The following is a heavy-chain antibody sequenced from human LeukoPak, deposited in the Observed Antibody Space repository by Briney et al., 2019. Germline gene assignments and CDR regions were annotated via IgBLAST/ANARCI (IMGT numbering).Heavy chain of an antibody. CDR2: IGGSGGNT. CDR1: GFIFSSYS. J-gene: IGHJ4*02. Sequence: PGGSLRLSCAASGFIFSSYSMSWVRQAPGKGLEWVSAIGGSGGNTYYADSVKGRFTISRDNSKNTLYLQMNSLRAEDTAVYYCAKRIHYDSSGYYGAPFDYWGQGTLVTVSS. V-gene: IGHV3-23*01. D-gene: IGHD3-22*01. CDR3: AKRIHYDSSGYYGAPFDY.